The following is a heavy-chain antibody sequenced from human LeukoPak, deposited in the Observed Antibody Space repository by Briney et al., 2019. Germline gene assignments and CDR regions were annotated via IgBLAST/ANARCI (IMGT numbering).Heavy chain of an antibody. V-gene: IGHV3-30*18. CDR1: GFTFCRHV. D-gene: IGHD3-22*01. CDR3: AKDSVVMNFFES. Sequence: GRSLRLSCATSGFTFCRHVMHWVRQAPGKGLEWVAVISSDVSNTDYADSVKGRFTISRDNSKNTLYLELHSLRAEDTAVYYCAKDSVVMNFFESWGQGTLVTVSS. CDR2: ISSDVSNT. J-gene: IGHJ4*02.